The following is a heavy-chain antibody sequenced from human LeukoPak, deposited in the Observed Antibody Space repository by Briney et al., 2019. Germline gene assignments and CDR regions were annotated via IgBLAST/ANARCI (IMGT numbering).Heavy chain of an antibody. CDR1: GGSISSSSYY. CDR3: ARDERGYSGQFDY. J-gene: IGHJ4*02. V-gene: IGHV4-39*07. Sequence: SETLSLTCTVSGGSISSSSYYWGWIRQPPGKGLEWIGRTYTSGSTNYNPSLKSRVTMSVDTSKNQFSLKLSSVTAADTAVYYCARDERGYSGQFDYWGQGTLVTVSS. CDR2: TYTSGST. D-gene: IGHD5-12*01.